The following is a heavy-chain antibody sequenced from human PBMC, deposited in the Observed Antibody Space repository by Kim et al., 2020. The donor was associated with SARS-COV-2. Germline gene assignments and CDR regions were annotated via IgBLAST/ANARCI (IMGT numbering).Heavy chain of an antibody. J-gene: IGHJ4*02. D-gene: IGHD5-12*01. Sequence: YSRKFLCRLRITRDTSASAVYMELSSLTAEDTAVYYCARTHQWVLYDPFDYWGQGALVTVSS. CDR3: ARTHQWVLYDPFDY. V-gene: IGHV1-3*01.